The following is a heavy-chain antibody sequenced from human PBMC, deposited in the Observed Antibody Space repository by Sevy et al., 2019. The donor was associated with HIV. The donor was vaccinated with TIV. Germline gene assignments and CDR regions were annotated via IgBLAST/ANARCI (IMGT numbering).Heavy chain of an antibody. CDR2: ISTYNGDT. J-gene: IGHJ6*02. Sequence: VKVSCKASGYTFSSYGISWVRQAPGQGLEWMGWISTYNGDTNYAQNLQGRVTMTTDTSTTTAYMELRSLRSDDTAVYYCARLELSGSGWYGNGMDVWGQGTTVTVSS. CDR1: GYTFSSYG. D-gene: IGHD6-19*01. CDR3: ARLELSGSGWYGNGMDV. V-gene: IGHV1-18*01.